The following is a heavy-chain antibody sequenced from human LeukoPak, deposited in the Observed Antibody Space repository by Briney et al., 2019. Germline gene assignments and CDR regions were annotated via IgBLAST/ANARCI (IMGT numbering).Heavy chain of an antibody. D-gene: IGHD2-21*02. V-gene: IGHV1-18*01. CDR1: GYTFTSYG. CDR3: ARVKAWPTIVVVTATPTDFDY. Sequence: GASVKVSCKASGYTFTSYGISWVRQAPGQGLEWMGWISAYNGNTNYAQKLQGRVTMTTDTSTSTAYMELRSLRSDDTAVYYCARVKAWPTIVVVTATPTDFDYWGQGTLVTVSS. CDR2: ISAYNGNT. J-gene: IGHJ4*02.